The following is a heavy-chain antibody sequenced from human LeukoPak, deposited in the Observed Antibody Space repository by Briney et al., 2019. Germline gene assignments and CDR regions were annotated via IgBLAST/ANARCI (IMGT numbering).Heavy chain of an antibody. J-gene: IGHJ5*02. D-gene: IGHD3-16*01. Sequence: ASVKVSCKASGYTFTSYGISWVRQAPGQGLEWMGWISAYNGNTNYAQKLQGRVTMTTDTSTSTAYMELRSLRSDDTAVYYCARDPRRFGVTPHQNNWFDPWGQGTLVTVSS. CDR1: GYTFTSYG. CDR3: ARDPRRFGVTPHQNNWFDP. V-gene: IGHV1-18*01. CDR2: ISAYNGNT.